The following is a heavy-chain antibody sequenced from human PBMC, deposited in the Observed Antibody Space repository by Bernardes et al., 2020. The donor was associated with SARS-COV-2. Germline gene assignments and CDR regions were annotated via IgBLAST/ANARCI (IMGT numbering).Heavy chain of an antibody. D-gene: IGHD2-15*01. V-gene: IGHV3-30-3*01. CDR1: GFSFSSYA. Sequence: GGSLRLSCAASGFSFSSYAMHWVRQAPGKGLEWVAVISYDGSNKYYADSVKGRFTISRDNSKNTLYLQMNSLRDTAVYYCARSPVVLYYFDYWGQGTLVTVSS. J-gene: IGHJ4*02. CDR3: ARSPVVLYYFDY. CDR2: ISYDGSNK.